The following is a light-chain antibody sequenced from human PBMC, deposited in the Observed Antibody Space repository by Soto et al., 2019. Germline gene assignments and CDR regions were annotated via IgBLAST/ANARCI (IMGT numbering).Light chain of an antibody. J-gene: IGKJ4*01. CDR1: QSVARF. V-gene: IGKV3-11*01. CDR3: QQRSNWLT. CDR2: DTS. Sequence: EIVLTQSPATLSLSPGERATLSCRASQSVARFLAWYQQKPGQAPRLLIYDTSNRATGIPARFSGSGSGTDFPLTISSLEPEDFAVYYCQQRSNWLTFGGGTKVEI.